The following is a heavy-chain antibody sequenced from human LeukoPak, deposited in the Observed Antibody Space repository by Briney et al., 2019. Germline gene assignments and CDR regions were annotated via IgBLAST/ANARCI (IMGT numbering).Heavy chain of an antibody. V-gene: IGHV4-4*07. CDR2: IYTSGST. D-gene: IGHD2-2*02. J-gene: IGHJ5*02. CDR1: GGSISSYY. CDR3: ARECGVVPAAILDGCWFDP. Sequence: PSETLSLTCTVSGGSISSYYWSWIRQPAGKGLEWIGRIYTSGSTNYNPSLKSRVTMSVDTSKNQFSLKLSSVAAADTAVYYCARECGVVPAAILDGCWFDPWGQGTLVTVSS.